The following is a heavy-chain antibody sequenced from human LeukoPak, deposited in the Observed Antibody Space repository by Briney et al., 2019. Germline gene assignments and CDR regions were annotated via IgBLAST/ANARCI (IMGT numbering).Heavy chain of an antibody. Sequence: SETLSLTCTVPVGSISSYYWSSIRQPPGKGLEWVGYIYYSGSTNYNPSLKSRVTISVDTSKNQFSLKLSSVTAADTAVYYCARVHKRFLEWLLSGPYYYYYMDVWGKGTTVTVSS. J-gene: IGHJ6*03. CDR1: VGSISSYY. CDR2: IYYSGST. D-gene: IGHD3-3*01. V-gene: IGHV4-59*01. CDR3: ARVHKRFLEWLLSGPYYYYYMDV.